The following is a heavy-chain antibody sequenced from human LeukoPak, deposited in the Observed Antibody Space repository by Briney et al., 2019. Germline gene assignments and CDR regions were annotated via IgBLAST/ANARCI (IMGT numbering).Heavy chain of an antibody. J-gene: IGHJ5*02. CDR1: GVSVRSTSYY. D-gene: IGHD2-2*01. V-gene: IGHV4-61*01. CDR2: IYNTGRT. Sequence: SETLSLTCSASGVSVRSTSYYWSWIRQSPGKGLERIGYIYNTGRTNYNASLNSRVTISLDTSKNQFSLKLSSLTAADTAMYYCASLYCTRTSCYFLDPWGQGTLAIVSS. CDR3: ASLYCTRTSCYFLDP.